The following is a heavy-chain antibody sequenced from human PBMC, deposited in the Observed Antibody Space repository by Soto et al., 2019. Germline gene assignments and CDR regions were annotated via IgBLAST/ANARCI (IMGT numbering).Heavy chain of an antibody. J-gene: IGHJ4*02. CDR3: ARGGYSYRWDLDY. Sequence: EVQLVESGGGLVKPGGSLRLSCASSGFTFSSYSMNWVRQAPGKGLEWVSSISSSSSYIYYADSVKGRFTISRDNAKNSLYLQMNSLRAEDTAVYYCARGGYSYRWDLDYWGQGTLVTVSS. CDR1: GFTFSSYS. D-gene: IGHD5-18*01. CDR2: ISSSSSYI. V-gene: IGHV3-21*01.